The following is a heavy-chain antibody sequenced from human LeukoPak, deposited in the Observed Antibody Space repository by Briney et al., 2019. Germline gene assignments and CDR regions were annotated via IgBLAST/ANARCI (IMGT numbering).Heavy chain of an antibody. Sequence: PGGSLRLSCAASGFTFSSYWMSWVRQAPGKGLEWVANIKQDGSEKYYVDSVKGRFTISRANANNSLYLQMNSLRAEDTAVYYWARDDYYGSGSYAFDIWGQGTMVTVSS. CDR2: IKQDGSEK. D-gene: IGHD3-10*01. CDR1: GFTFSSYW. CDR3: ARDDYYGSGSYAFDI. V-gene: IGHV3-7*01. J-gene: IGHJ3*02.